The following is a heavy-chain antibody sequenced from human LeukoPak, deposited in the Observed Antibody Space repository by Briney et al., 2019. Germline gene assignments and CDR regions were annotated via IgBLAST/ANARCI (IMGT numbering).Heavy chain of an antibody. CDR2: IYYSGST. J-gene: IGHJ1*01. CDR1: GGSISSYH. D-gene: IGHD3-22*01. CDR3: ARLKYYYDSSGYRAEYFQH. V-gene: IGHV4-59*01. Sequence: SETLSLTCTVSGGSISSYHWSWIRQPPGKGLEWIGYIYYSGSTNYNPSLKSRVTISVDTSKNQFSLKLSSVTAADTAVYYCARLKYYYDSSGYRAEYFQHWGQGTLVTVSS.